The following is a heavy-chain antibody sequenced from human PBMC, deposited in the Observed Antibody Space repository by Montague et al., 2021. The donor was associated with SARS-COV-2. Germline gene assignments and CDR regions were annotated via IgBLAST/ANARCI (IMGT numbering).Heavy chain of an antibody. CDR2: IAYDGSNK. D-gene: IGHD2-15*01. CDR1: GFTFSSYA. J-gene: IGHJ6*02. V-gene: IGHV3-30-3*01. Sequence: SLRLSCAASGFTFSSYAMHWVRQAPGKGLEWVAVIAYDGSNKYYADSVKGRFTISRDNSKNTLYLQMSSLRAEDTAVYYCARVLLRGMDVWGQGATVTVSS. CDR3: ARVLLRGMDV.